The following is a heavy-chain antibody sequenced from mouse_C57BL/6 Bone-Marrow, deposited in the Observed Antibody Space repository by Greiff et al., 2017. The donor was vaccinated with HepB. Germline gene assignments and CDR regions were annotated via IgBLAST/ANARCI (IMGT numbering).Heavy chain of an antibody. CDR2: IYPGDGDT. CDR1: GYAFSSSW. Sequence: VQLQQPGPELVKPGASVKISCKASGYAFSSSWMNWVKQRPGKGLEWIGRIYPGDGDTNYNGKFKGKATLTADKSSSTAYMQLSSLTSEDSAVYFCARHSHYWGQGTTLTVSS. CDR3: ARHSHY. J-gene: IGHJ2*01. V-gene: IGHV1-82*01.